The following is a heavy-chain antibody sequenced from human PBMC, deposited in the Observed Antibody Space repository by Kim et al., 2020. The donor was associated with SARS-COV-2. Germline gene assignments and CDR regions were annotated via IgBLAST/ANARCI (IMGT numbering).Heavy chain of an antibody. CDR1: GGTFSSYA. J-gene: IGHJ6*02. V-gene: IGHV1-69*13. CDR3: ARGYGDSVPGPYYYYGMDV. CDR2: IIPIFGTA. D-gene: IGHD4-17*01. Sequence: SVKVSCKASGGTFSSYAISWVRQAPGQGLEWMGGIIPIFGTANYAQKFQGRVTITADESTSTAYMELSSLRSEDTAVYYCARGYGDSVPGPYYYYGMDVWGQGTTVTVSS.